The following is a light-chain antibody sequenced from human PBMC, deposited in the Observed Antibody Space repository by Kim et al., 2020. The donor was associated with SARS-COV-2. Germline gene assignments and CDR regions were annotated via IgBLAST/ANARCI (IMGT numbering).Light chain of an antibody. V-gene: IGKV1-5*03. J-gene: IGKJ1*01. CDR1: QVISSW. CDR3: QHYNSYPLT. Sequence: ASVGDRVTITCRASQVISSWSAWRQSKPGKAPPGLIYKAPGLESGVPSRFSGHGSGTEFTLTLSSLQPEDFAPYYCQHYNSYPLTFGHGTKVYIK. CDR2: KAP.